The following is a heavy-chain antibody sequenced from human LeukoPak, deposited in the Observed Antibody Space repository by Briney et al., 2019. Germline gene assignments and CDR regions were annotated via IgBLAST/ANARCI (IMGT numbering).Heavy chain of an antibody. Sequence: SETLSLTCSLSGGSISSSSYYWAWIRQPPGKGLEWIGSIYYSGNTYCSPSLKSRVTIFVDTSKNEFSLNLSSVTAADTALYYCAREANYYGSGSYFEGTFDYWGQGSLVTVSS. CDR1: GGSISSSSYY. D-gene: IGHD3-10*01. J-gene: IGHJ4*02. CDR3: AREANYYGSGSYFEGTFDY. CDR2: IYYSGNT. V-gene: IGHV4-39*02.